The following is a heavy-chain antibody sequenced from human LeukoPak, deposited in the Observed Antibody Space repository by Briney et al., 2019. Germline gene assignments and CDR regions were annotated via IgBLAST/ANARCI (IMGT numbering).Heavy chain of an antibody. V-gene: IGHV1-2*02. CDR1: GYTFTDYY. D-gene: IGHD1-26*01. Sequence: ASVKVSCKASGYTFTDYYVHWVRQAPGQGLEWVGWINPNSGGTNYAQKFQGRVTMTRDTSISTAYMELSRLRSDDTAVYYCARDGELRPLDYWGQGILVTVSS. J-gene: IGHJ4*02. CDR3: ARDGELRPLDY. CDR2: INPNSGGT.